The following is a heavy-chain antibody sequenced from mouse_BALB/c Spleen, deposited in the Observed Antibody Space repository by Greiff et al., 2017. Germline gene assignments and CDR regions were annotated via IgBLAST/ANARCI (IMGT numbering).Heavy chain of an antibody. V-gene: IGHV1-5*01. CDR1: GYTFTSYW. Sequence: EVQPQQSGTVLARPGASVKMSCKASGYTFTSYWMHWVKQRPGQGLEWIGAIYPGNSDTSYNQKFKGKAKLTAVTSTSTAYMELSSLTNEDSAVYYCTRGGVALLRLAFAYWGQGTLVTVSA. CDR2: IYPGNSDT. CDR3: TRGGVALLRLAFAY. D-gene: IGHD1-2*01. J-gene: IGHJ3*01.